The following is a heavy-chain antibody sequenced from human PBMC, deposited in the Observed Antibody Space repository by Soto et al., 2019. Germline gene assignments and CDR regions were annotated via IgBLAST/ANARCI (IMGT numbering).Heavy chain of an antibody. CDR3: ARTTYYDFWSGYSREIYFDY. CDR2: ISSSGSTI. D-gene: IGHD3-3*01. CDR1: GFTFSDYY. V-gene: IGHV3-11*01. Sequence: GGSLRLSCAASGFTFSDYYMSWIRQAPGKGLEWVSYISSSGSTIYYADSVKGRFTISRDNAKNSLYLQMNSLRAEDTAVYYCARTTYYDFWSGYSREIYFDYWGQGTLVTVSS. J-gene: IGHJ4*02.